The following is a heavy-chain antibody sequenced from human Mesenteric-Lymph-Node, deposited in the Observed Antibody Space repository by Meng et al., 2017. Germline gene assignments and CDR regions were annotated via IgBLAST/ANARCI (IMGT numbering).Heavy chain of an antibody. CDR3: ARADDNWIIIEY. V-gene: IGHV3-33*01. CDR2: IWYDGTDK. CDR1: GFTFGTYG. J-gene: IGHJ4*02. D-gene: IGHD1-20*01. Sequence: QVPLVESGGGVVQPGRSLRLSCAASGFTFGTYGMHWFRQATGKGLEWVEVIWYDGTDKFYGDSVKGRFTISRDNSKNTLFLQMNSLTVDDTAVYYCARADDNWIIIEYWGQGTLVTVSS.